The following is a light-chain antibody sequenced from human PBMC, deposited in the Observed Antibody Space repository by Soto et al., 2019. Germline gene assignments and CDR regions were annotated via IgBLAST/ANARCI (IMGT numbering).Light chain of an antibody. Sequence: EIVMTQSPATLSVSPGERATLSCRASQSVGSTLAWYQQKPGQAPRLLIFGASTRATGISPRFSGSGSGTEYSLTISSLQSEDFVVYYCQQYYYWYSLTFGGGTKVEIK. V-gene: IGKV3-15*01. J-gene: IGKJ4*01. CDR1: QSVGST. CDR2: GAS. CDR3: QQYYYWYSLT.